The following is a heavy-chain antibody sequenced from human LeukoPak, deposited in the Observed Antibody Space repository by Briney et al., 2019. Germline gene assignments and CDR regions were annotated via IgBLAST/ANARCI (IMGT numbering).Heavy chain of an antibody. CDR1: GFTFSNYN. Sequence: PGGSLRLSCAASGFTFSNYNMIWVRQAPGKGREGVSSISGSSSYIYYADSVKGRFTISRDNAKNSLFLQMNSLRAEDTAVYYCARNYYASGSYLYYFDYWGQGTLVTVSS. CDR3: ARNYYASGSYLYYFDY. CDR2: ISGSSSYI. D-gene: IGHD3-10*01. V-gene: IGHV3-21*01. J-gene: IGHJ4*02.